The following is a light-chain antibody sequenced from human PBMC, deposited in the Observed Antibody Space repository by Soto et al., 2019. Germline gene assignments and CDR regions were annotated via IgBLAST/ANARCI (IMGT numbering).Light chain of an antibody. J-gene: IGKJ4*01. Sequence: DLQLTQSPSFLSASVGDRVTITCRASQGISSYLAWYQQKPGKAPKLLIYAASTLQSGVPSRFIGSRSGTEFTLTISSLQPEDFATYYCRQLNSYPPGLTFGGGTKVEIK. CDR2: AAS. CDR3: RQLNSYPPGLT. V-gene: IGKV1-9*01. CDR1: QGISSY.